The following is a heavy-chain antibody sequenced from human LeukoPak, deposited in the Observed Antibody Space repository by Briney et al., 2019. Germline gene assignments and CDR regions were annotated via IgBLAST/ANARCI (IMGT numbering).Heavy chain of an antibody. CDR3: ATRPNFDY. CDR2: IIPILGIA. V-gene: IGHV1-69*04. Sequence: SVKVSCKASGGTFSSYAISWVRQAPGQGLEWMERIIPILGIANYAQKFQGRVTITADKSTSTAYMERSSLRSEDTAVYYCATRPNFDYWGQGTLVTVSS. J-gene: IGHJ4*02. CDR1: GGTFSSYA. D-gene: IGHD6-6*01.